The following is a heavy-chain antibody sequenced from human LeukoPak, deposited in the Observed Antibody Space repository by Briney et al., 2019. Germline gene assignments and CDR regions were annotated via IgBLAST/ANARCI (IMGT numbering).Heavy chain of an antibody. J-gene: IGHJ4*02. CDR3: ARAPNDFWSGYDY. Sequence: ASVKVSCKASGYTFTSYDINWVRRATGQGLEWMGWMNPNSGNTGYAQKFQGRVTMTGNTSISTAYMELSSLRSEDTAVYYCARAPNDFWSGYDYWGQGTLVTVSS. CDR2: MNPNSGNT. V-gene: IGHV1-8*01. D-gene: IGHD3-3*01. CDR1: GYTFTSYD.